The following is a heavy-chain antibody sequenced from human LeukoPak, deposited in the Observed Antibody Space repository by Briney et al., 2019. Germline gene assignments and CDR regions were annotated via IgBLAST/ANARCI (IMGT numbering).Heavy chain of an antibody. D-gene: IGHD5-18*01. Sequence: PGGSLRLSCAVSGFTLSSYDTNWVRQSPGKGLEWVSYISRSGTTMYYADSVKGRFTISRDNAKNSLYLQMNSLRDEDTAMYYCARDRTRGYSYASDYWGQGTLVTVSS. V-gene: IGHV3-48*02. CDR3: ARDRTRGYSYASDY. CDR2: ISRSGTTM. CDR1: GFTLSSYD. J-gene: IGHJ4*02.